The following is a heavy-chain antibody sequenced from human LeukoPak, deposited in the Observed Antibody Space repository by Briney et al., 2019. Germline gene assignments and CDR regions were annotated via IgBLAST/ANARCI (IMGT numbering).Heavy chain of an antibody. D-gene: IGHD3/OR15-3a*01. CDR2: ISGNSYTM. Sequence: GALRLSCAASGFTFSSYSMNWVRQAPGKGLEWVSYISGNSYTMYTADSVKGRFIISRDNAKNSLYLQMNSLRAEDTAVYYCALRWTGALDYWGQGTLVTVSS. CDR1: GFTFSSYS. CDR3: ALRWTGALDY. V-gene: IGHV3-48*01. J-gene: IGHJ4*02.